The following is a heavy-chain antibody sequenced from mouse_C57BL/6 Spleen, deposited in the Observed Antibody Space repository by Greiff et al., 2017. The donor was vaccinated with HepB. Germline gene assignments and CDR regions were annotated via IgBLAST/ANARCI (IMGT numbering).Heavy chain of an antibody. CDR1: GFTFSSYA. D-gene: IGHD2-4*01. V-gene: IGHV5-9-1*02. CDR3: TREYDYDGYYYAMDY. J-gene: IGHJ4*01. Sequence: DVQLVESGEGLVKPGGSLKLSCAASGFTFSSYAMSWVRQTPEKRLEWVAYISSGGDYIYYADTVKGRFTISRDNARNTLYLQMSSLKSEDTAMYYCTREYDYDGYYYAMDYWGQGTSVTVSS. CDR2: ISSGGDYI.